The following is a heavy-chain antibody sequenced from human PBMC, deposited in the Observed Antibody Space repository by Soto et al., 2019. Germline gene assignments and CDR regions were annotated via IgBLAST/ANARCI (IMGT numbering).Heavy chain of an antibody. CDR1: GYTFTSYY. Sequence: SLKVSCNASGYTFTSYYMHWVRQAPGQGLEWMGIINPSGGSTSYAQKFQGRVTMTRDKSTTKVYMELRRMRSEDTAVYSCARAHVAIVVVTANYAFDIWGQGTMVTV. V-gene: IGHV1-46*01. D-gene: IGHD2-21*02. J-gene: IGHJ3*02. CDR2: INPSGGST. CDR3: ARAHVAIVVVTANYAFDI.